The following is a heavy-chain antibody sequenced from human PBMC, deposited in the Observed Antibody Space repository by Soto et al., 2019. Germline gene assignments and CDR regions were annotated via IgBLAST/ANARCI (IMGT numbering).Heavy chain of an antibody. J-gene: IGHJ4*02. CDR1: GGSISSSSFH. Sequence: SETLSLTCTVSGGSISSSSFHWAWIRQPPGKGLEWIGSIYYSGSTYYSPSLKSRVTISVDTSKNQFSLKLSSVTAADTAVYYCAREYYYDSSGFNYWGQGTLVTVSS. V-gene: IGHV4-39*01. D-gene: IGHD3-22*01. CDR3: AREYYYDSSGFNY. CDR2: IYYSGST.